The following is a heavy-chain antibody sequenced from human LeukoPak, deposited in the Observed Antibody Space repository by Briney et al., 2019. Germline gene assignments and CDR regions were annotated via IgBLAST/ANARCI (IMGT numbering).Heavy chain of an antibody. CDR1: GFTFSSYS. V-gene: IGHV3-21*01. CDR2: VSSSSSYI. J-gene: IGHJ4*02. D-gene: IGHD3-22*01. Sequence: GGSLRLSCAASGFTFSSYSMKWVRQVPGKGLEWVSSVSSSSSYIYYADSVKGRFTISRDNAKNSLYLQMNSLRAEDTAVYYCARGPIKYYYDSSGYPTGIFDYWGQGTLVTVSS. CDR3: ARGPIKYYYDSSGYPTGIFDY.